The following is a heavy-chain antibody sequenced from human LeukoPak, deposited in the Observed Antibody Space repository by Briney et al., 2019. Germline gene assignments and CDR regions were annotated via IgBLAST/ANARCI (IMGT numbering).Heavy chain of an antibody. J-gene: IGHJ3*02. V-gene: IGHV3-9*03. CDR3: AKAQTRVWAFDI. Sequence: GESLRLSCAASGFTFSSYAMSWVRQALGKGLEWVSGISWNSGSIGYADSVKGRFTISRDSAKNSLYLQMNSLRAEDMALYYCAKAQTRVWAFDIWGQGTMVTVSS. D-gene: IGHD2-21*01. CDR1: GFTFSSYA. CDR2: ISWNSGSI.